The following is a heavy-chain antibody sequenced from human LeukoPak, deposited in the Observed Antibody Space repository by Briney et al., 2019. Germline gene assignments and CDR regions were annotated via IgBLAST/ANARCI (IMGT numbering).Heavy chain of an antibody. V-gene: IGHV3-33*01. Sequence: GGSLRLSCAASGFTFNSYGIHWVRQAPGKGLEWVAFIWYEGSNKYYADSVKGRFTISRDNSKNTLYLQMNSLRAEDTAVYYCARARTTRGFDYWGQGTLVTVSS. J-gene: IGHJ4*02. D-gene: IGHD4-17*01. CDR3: ARARTTRGFDY. CDR1: GFTFNSYG. CDR2: IWYEGSNK.